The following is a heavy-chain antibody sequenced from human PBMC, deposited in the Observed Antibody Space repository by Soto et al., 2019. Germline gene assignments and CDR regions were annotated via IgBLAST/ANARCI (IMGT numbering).Heavy chain of an antibody. D-gene: IGHD3-16*01. Sequence: ASVKVSCKASGGTFSSYAISWVRQAPGQGLEWMGGIIPIFGTANYAQKFQGRVTITADESTSTAYMELSSLRSEDTAVYYCARDLGRDGYTYTRDDAFDIWGQGTMVTVSS. CDR3: ARDLGRDGYTYTRDDAFDI. CDR2: IIPIFGTA. CDR1: GGTFSSYA. V-gene: IGHV1-69*13. J-gene: IGHJ3*02.